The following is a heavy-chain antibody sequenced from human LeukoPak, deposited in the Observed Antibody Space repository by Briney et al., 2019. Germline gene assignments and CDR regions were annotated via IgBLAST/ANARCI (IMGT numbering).Heavy chain of an antibody. Sequence: SETLSLTCTVSGGSISSYYWSWIRQPPGKGLEWIGYIYYSGSTNYNPSLKSRVTISVDTSKNQFSLKLSSVTAADTAVYYCARDQHLGDYVWGSYRWGYFDLWGRGTLVTVSS. CDR2: IYYSGST. CDR1: GGSISSYY. D-gene: IGHD3-16*02. J-gene: IGHJ2*01. V-gene: IGHV4-4*08. CDR3: ARDQHLGDYVWGSYRWGYFDL.